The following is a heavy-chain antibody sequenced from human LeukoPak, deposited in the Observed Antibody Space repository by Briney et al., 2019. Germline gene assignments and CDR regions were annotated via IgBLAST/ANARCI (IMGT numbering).Heavy chain of an antibody. V-gene: IGHV1-69*13. Sequence: ASVKVSCKASGGTFSSYAISWVRQAPGQGLEWMGGIIPIFGTANYAQKFQGRVTITADESTSTAYMELSSLRSEDTAVYYCARVRDIVATMSYYGMDVWGQGTTVTVSS. CDR3: ARVRDIVATMSYYGMDV. D-gene: IGHD5-12*01. J-gene: IGHJ6*02. CDR1: GGTFSSYA. CDR2: IIPIFGTA.